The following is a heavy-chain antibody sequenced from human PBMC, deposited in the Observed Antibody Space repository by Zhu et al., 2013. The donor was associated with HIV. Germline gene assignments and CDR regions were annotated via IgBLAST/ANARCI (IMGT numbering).Heavy chain of an antibody. Sequence: QVQLVQSGAEVKKPGSSVKVSCKASGGTFSSYTISWVRQAPGQGLEWMGRIIPILGIANYAQKFQGRVTITADKSTSTAYMELSSLRSEDTAVYYCARDGRGGWIDYYYGMDVWGQGTTVTVSS. J-gene: IGHJ6*02. CDR1: GGTFSSYT. CDR3: ARDGRGGWIDYYYGMDV. D-gene: IGHD6-19*01. CDR2: IIPILGIA. V-gene: IGHV1-69*08.